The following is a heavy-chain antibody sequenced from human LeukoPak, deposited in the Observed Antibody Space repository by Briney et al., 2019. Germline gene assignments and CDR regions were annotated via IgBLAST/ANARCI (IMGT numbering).Heavy chain of an antibody. V-gene: IGHV3-23*01. D-gene: IGHD5-18*01. J-gene: IGHJ4*02. CDR1: GVPFSSYA. Sequence: PGGSLRLSSSASGVPFSSYAMSGVGQAPPQGREWVAAISGSGGSTYYADSVTGRFTISRDNYKTTLYLQMNSLRADDTAVYYYANVGSAMVNFHPFDYWGQGTLVTVSS. CDR3: ANVGSAMVNFHPFDY. CDR2: ISGSGGST.